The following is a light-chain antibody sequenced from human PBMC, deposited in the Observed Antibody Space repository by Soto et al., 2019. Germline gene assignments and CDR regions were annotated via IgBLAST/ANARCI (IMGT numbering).Light chain of an antibody. CDR1: SSDVGGYNY. CDR3: SSYAGSSNV. V-gene: IGLV2-8*01. CDR2: EVN. J-gene: IGLJ1*01. Sequence: QSLLTQPPSASGSPGQSVAISCTGTSSDVGGYNYVSWYQQHPGKAPKLMIYEVNKRPSGVPDRCSGSKSGNTASLTVSGLQAEDEADYYCSSYAGSSNVFGTGTKVTVL.